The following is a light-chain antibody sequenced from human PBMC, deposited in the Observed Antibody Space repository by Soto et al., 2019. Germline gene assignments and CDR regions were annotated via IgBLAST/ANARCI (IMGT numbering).Light chain of an antibody. CDR3: QRFESYPWT. Sequence: DIQMTQSPSTLSASVGDRFTITCRASQNIRSFLAWYQHRPGKAPKLLIYQASTLENGVPSRFTGSGSGTEFTLTISSLQPDDFAAYYCQRFESYPWTFGQGTKVEIK. CDR2: QAS. J-gene: IGKJ1*01. V-gene: IGKV1-5*03. CDR1: QNIRSF.